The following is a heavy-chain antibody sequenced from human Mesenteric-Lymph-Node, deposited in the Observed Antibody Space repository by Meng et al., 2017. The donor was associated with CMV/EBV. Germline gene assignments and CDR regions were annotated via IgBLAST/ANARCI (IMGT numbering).Heavy chain of an antibody. Sequence: SLKISCVASGFTFSTFEMNWVRQAPGRGLEWVSYISGGGSTIYYADSVKGRFTISRDNAKNSLYLQINSLGGEDTAIYYCARVCSSSNCYKSLNDYWGQGTLVTVSS. J-gene: IGHJ4*02. CDR2: ISGGGSTI. D-gene: IGHD2-2*02. CDR1: GFTFSTFE. CDR3: ARVCSSSNCYKSLNDY. V-gene: IGHV3-48*03.